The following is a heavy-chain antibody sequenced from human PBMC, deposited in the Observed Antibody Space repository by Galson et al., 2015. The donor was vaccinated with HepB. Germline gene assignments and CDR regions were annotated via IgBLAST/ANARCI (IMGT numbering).Heavy chain of an antibody. D-gene: IGHD6-19*01. CDR3: ARSGPIAVAGMSAFDI. J-gene: IGHJ3*02. CDR1: GGTFSSYA. V-gene: IGHV1-69*13. CDR2: IIPIFGTA. Sequence: SVKVSCKASGGTFSSYAISWVRQAPGQGLEWMGGIIPIFGTANYAQKFQGRVTITADESTRTAYMELSSLRSEDTAVYYCARSGPIAVAGMSAFDIWGQGTMVTVSS.